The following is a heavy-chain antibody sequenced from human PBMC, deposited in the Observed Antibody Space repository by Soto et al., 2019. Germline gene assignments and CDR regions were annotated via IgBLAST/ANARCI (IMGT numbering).Heavy chain of an antibody. V-gene: IGHV1-2*02. J-gene: IGHJ4*02. CDR3: ASEDCRNTNCLKGFDY. CDR2: VNPESGNP. D-gene: IGHD2-15*01. Sequence: QVQMVQSGAEVKKPGDSVKVSCKASGYTFTDYYMHWVRQAPGQGFEWVGGVNPESGNPKYVAKFQGRVTGTRDTSTSTAYMELNRLTSDDTAVYYCASEDCRNTNCLKGFDYWGQGTLVTVSS. CDR1: GYTFTDYY.